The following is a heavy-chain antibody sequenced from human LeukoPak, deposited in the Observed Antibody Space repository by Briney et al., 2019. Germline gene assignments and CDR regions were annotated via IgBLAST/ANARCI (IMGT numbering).Heavy chain of an antibody. D-gene: IGHD3-22*01. V-gene: IGHV3-30-3*01. CDR2: ISYDGSNK. J-gene: IGHJ5*02. Sequence: GGSLRLSCAASGFTFSSYAMHWVRQAPGKGREWVAVISYDGSNKYYADSVKGRFTISRDNSKNTLYLQMNSLRAEDTAVYYCAREAESMIVVVTINWFDPWGQGTLVTVSS. CDR1: GFTFSSYA. CDR3: AREAESMIVVVTINWFDP.